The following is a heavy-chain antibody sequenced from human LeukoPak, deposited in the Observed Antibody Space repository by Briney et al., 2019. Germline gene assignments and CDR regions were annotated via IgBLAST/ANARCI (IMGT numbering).Heavy chain of an antibody. V-gene: IGHV3-11*04. CDR2: ISSSGSTI. CDR1: GFTFSDYY. J-gene: IGHJ4*02. D-gene: IGHD6-6*01. Sequence: GGSLRLSCAASGFTFSDYYMSWIRQAPGKGLEWVSYISSSGSTIYYADSVKGRFTISRDNSKNTLYLQMNSLRVEDTAVYYCARDRAYSTSSLSNWGQGTLVTVSS. CDR3: ARDRAYSTSSLSN.